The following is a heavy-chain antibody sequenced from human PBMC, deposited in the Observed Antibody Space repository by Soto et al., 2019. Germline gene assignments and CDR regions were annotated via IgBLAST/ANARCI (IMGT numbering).Heavy chain of an antibody. CDR2: IIPIFGTA. Sequence: SVKVSCKASGGTFSSYAISWVRQAPGQGLEWMGGIIPIFGTANYAQKFQGRVTITADESTSTAYMELSSLRSEDTAVYYCARDGYCSGGNCYSDWFDPWGQGTLVTVSS. V-gene: IGHV1-69*13. CDR3: ARDGYCSGGNCYSDWFDP. J-gene: IGHJ5*02. CDR1: GGTFSSYA. D-gene: IGHD2-15*01.